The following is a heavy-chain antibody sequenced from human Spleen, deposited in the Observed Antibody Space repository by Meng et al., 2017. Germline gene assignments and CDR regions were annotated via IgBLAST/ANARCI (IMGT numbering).Heavy chain of an antibody. Sequence: GESLKISCAASGLSVSGHHMNWVRQAPGKGLDWVSVIYSGGNTYYADSVKGRFTTSRDNFKNTLYLQMNNLRAEDTAMYYCTYGSGPEYWGQGTLVTVSS. CDR1: GLSVSGHH. CDR3: TYGSGPEY. CDR2: IYSGGNT. J-gene: IGHJ4*02. V-gene: IGHV3-66*02. D-gene: IGHD3-10*01.